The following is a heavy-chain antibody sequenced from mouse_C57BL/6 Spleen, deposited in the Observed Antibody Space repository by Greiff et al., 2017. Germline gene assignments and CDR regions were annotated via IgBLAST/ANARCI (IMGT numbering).Heavy chain of an antibody. Sequence: EVQRVESGEGLVKPGGSLKLSCAASGFTFSSYAMSWVRQTPEKRLEWVAYISSGGYYNYYADPVKGRFTISRDNARNTLYLQMSSLKSEDTAMYYCTREYYYGSSPFAYWGQGTLVTVSA. J-gene: IGHJ3*01. CDR2: ISSGGYYN. V-gene: IGHV5-9-1*02. D-gene: IGHD1-1*01. CDR1: GFTFSSYA. CDR3: TREYYYGSSPFAY.